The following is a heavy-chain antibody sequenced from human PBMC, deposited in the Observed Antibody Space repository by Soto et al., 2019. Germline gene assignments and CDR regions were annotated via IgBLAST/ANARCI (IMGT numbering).Heavy chain of an antibody. J-gene: IGHJ6*02. CDR3: ASDRIAARPGYYYGMDV. CDR1: GGSVGSGSYY. Sequence: SETLSLTCTVSGGSVGSGSYYWSWIRQPPGRGLEWIGYIYYSGSTNYNPSLKSRVTISVDTSKNQFSLKPSSVTAADTAVYYCASDRIAARPGYYYGMDVWGQGTTVTVS. CDR2: IYYSGST. D-gene: IGHD6-6*01. V-gene: IGHV4-61*01.